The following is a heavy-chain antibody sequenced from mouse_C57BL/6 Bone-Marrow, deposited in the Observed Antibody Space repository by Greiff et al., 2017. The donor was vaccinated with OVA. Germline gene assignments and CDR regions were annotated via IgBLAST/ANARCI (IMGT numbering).Heavy chain of an antibody. J-gene: IGHJ1*03. D-gene: IGHD1-1*01. CDR3: ARNYGSSYGFDV. CDR2: IYPRSGNT. Sequence: QVHVKQSGAELARPGASVKLSCKASGYTFTSYGISWVKQRTGQGLEWIGEIYPRSGNTYYNEKFKGKATLTADKSSSTAYMELRSLTSEDSAVYFCARNYGSSYGFDVWGTGTTVTVSS. V-gene: IGHV1-81*01. CDR1: GYTFTSYG.